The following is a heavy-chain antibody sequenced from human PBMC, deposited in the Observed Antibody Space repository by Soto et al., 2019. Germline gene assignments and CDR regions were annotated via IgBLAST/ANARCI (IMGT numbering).Heavy chain of an antibody. V-gene: IGHV4-34*01. CDR1: GGSFSGYY. Sequence: PSETLSLTCAVYGGSFSGYYWSWIRQPPGKGLEWIGEINHSGSTNYNPSLKSRVTISVDTSKNQFSLKLSSVTAADTAVYYCARAGIAVAGTTPDFDYWGQGTLVTVSS. CDR3: ARAGIAVAGTTPDFDY. J-gene: IGHJ4*02. CDR2: INHSGST. D-gene: IGHD6-19*01.